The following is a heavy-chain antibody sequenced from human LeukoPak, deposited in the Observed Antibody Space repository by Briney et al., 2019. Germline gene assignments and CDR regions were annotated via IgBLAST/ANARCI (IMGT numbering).Heavy chain of an antibody. CDR2: ISSGRNYI. CDR3: ARANTPYSSSWSFDW. D-gene: IGHD6-13*01. CDR1: GFIFNNYG. J-gene: IGHJ4*02. V-gene: IGHV3-21*01. Sequence: PGGSLRLSCAASGFIFNNYGMTWVRQAPGKGLEWVSSISSGRNYIDYADSVVGRFTISRDNAKNSLYLQMNSLRADDTAVYYCARANTPYSSSWSFDWWGQGTLVSVSS.